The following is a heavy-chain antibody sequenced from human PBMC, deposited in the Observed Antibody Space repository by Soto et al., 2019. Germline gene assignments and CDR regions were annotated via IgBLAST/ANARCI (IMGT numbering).Heavy chain of an antibody. D-gene: IGHD6-19*01. CDR3: ARVSRVAVAIPENIYYYYYYGMDV. CDR1: GFTFSDYY. V-gene: IGHV3-11*06. Sequence: QVQLVESGGGLVKPGGSLRLSCAASGFTFSDYYMSWIRQAPGKGLEWVSYISSSSSYTNYADSVKGRFTISRDNAKNSLYLQMNSLRAEDTAVYYCARVSRVAVAIPENIYYYYYYGMDVWGQGTTVTVSS. J-gene: IGHJ6*02. CDR2: ISSSSSYT.